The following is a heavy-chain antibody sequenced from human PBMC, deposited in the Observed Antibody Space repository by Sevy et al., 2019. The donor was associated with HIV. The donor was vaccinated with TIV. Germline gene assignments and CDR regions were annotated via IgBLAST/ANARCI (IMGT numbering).Heavy chain of an antibody. CDR1: GGSFSGYY. CDR2: INHSGST. D-gene: IGHD6-25*01. J-gene: IGHJ6*02. CDR3: ARVIGYRDYYYYYGMDV. Sequence: SETLSLTCGVYGGSFSGYYWSWIRQPPGKGLEWIGEINHSGSTNYSPSLKSRVTISVDTSKNQFSLKLSSVTAAETAVYYCARVIGYRDYYYYYGMDVWGQGTTVTVSS. V-gene: IGHV4-34*01.